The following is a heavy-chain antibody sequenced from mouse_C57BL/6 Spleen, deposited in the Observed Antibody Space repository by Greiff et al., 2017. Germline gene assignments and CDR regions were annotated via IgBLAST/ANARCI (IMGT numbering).Heavy chain of an antibody. V-gene: IGHV8-8*01. CDR1: GFSLSTFGMG. J-gene: IGHJ2*01. Sequence: QVQLKESGPGILQPSQTLSLTCSFSGFSLSTFGMGVGWIRQPSGKGLEWLAHIWWDDDKYYNPALKSRLTISKDTSKNQVFLKIANVDTADTATYYCARIRRLYDYDVEYYFDYWGQGTTLTVSS. CDR3: ARIRRLYDYDVEYYFDY. CDR2: IWWDDDK. D-gene: IGHD2-4*01.